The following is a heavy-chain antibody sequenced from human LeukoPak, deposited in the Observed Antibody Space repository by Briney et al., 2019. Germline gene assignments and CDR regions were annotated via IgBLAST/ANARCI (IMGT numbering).Heavy chain of an antibody. CDR1: GGSFSAYY. Sequence: SETLSLTCAVYGGSFSAYYWSWIRLPPGKGLEWIGEINHSGSTNYNPSLKSRVTISVDTSKNQFSLKLSSVTAADTAVYYCARGPPRYYYGSGSYYIRGYLDYWGQGTPVTVSS. CDR2: INHSGST. CDR3: ARGPPRYYYGSGSYYIRGYLDY. V-gene: IGHV4-34*01. D-gene: IGHD3-10*01. J-gene: IGHJ4*02.